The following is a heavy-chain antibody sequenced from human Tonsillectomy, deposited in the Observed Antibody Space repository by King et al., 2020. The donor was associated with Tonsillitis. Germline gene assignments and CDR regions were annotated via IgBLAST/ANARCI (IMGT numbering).Heavy chain of an antibody. CDR3: ARVHQAFHPVIDY. V-gene: IGHV4-31*03. CDR2: IFYSWST. J-gene: IGHJ4*02. CDR1: GGSISSGDYY. Sequence: VQLQESGPGLVKPSQTLSLTCTVSGGSISSGDYYWSWIRQHPGKGLEWMGYIFYSWSTYYNPSLMSRVTISVDTSTNHFSLKVSSVTAADTAVYHCARVHQAFHPVIDYWGQGTLVTVSS.